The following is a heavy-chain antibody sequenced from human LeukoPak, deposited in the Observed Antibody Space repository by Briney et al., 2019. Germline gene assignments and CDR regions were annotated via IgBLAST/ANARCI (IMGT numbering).Heavy chain of an antibody. D-gene: IGHD3-22*01. CDR2: IYYSGST. CDR1: GGSISSYY. Sequence: SETLSLTCTVSGGSISSYYWSWIRQPPGKGLEWIGYIYYSGSTNYNPSLKSRVTISVDTSKNQFSLKLSSVTAADTAVYYCARRKTPTYYYDSSGYYYFDYWGQGTLVTVSS. V-gene: IGHV4-59*12. J-gene: IGHJ4*02. CDR3: ARRKTPTYYYDSSGYYYFDY.